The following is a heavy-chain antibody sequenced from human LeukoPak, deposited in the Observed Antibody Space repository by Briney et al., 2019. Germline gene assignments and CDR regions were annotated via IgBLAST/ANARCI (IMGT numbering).Heavy chain of an antibody. J-gene: IGHJ4*02. Sequence: GGSLRLSCSASGFTFSIYNMNWVRQTPGKGLEWVSSISGSSSYIYYADSVKGRFTISRDNAKRSLYLQMNSLRAEDTAVYYCARAMRDYDILTGYPNPFDYWGQGTLVTVSS. CDR3: ARAMRDYDILTGYPNPFDY. D-gene: IGHD3-9*01. CDR1: GFTFSIYN. CDR2: ISGSSSYI. V-gene: IGHV3-21*01.